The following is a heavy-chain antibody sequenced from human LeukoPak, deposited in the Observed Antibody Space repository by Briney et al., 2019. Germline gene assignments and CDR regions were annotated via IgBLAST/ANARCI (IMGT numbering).Heavy chain of an antibody. CDR2: VYYSGST. J-gene: IGHJ4*02. CDR3: ARGSYDVLTGYSTLGEY. V-gene: IGHV4-39*02. CDR1: GGSISSSTYY. Sequence: SETLSLTCTVSGGSISSSTYYWGWIRQPPGKGLEWVGNVYYSGSTYYNPSLKSRVTISVDTYKRHFYLKLTSVTAADTAVYYCARGSYDVLTGYSTLGEYWGQGTLVTVSS. D-gene: IGHD3-9*01.